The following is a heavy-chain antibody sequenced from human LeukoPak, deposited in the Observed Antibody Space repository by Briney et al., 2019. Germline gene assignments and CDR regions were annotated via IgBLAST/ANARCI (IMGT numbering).Heavy chain of an antibody. CDR3: AREWGLESSGYYYAY. D-gene: IGHD3-22*01. CDR1: GYTFTIFH. J-gene: IGHJ4*02. CDR2: TTPIFGTA. V-gene: IGHV1-69*13. Sequence: SLKVSCKASGYTFTIFHIHWVRQAPGQGFEWMGGTTPIFGTANFAQKFQGRVSITADESTSTAFMELSSLRSEDTAVYYCAREWGLESSGYYYAYWGQGTLVTVSS.